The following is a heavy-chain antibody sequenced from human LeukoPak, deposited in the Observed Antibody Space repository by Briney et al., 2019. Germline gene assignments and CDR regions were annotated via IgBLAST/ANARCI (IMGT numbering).Heavy chain of an antibody. J-gene: IGHJ3*02. CDR1: GYTLTELS. V-gene: IGHV1-24*01. CDR3: ARDRVRRSTTGGAFDI. Sequence: ASVKVSCKVSGYTLTELSMHWVRQAPGKGLEWMGGFDPEDGETIYAQKFQGRVTMTTDTSTSTAYMELRSLKSDDTAMYYCARDRVRRSTTGGAFDIWGQGTMVTVSS. CDR2: FDPEDGET. D-gene: IGHD2/OR15-2a*01.